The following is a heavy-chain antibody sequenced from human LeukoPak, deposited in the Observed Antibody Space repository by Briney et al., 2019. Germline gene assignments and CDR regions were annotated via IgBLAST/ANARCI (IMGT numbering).Heavy chain of an antibody. CDR2: ISAYNGNT. CDR1: GYTFTSYG. V-gene: IGHV1-18*01. D-gene: IGHD6-19*01. J-gene: IGHJ4*02. CDR3: ARVGSGWYDQGY. Sequence: ASVKVSCEASGYTFTSYGISCVRQAPGQRLEWMGWISAYNGNTNYAQKLQGRVTMTTDTSTSTAYMELRSLRSDDTAVYHCARVGSGWYDQGYWGQGTLVTVSS.